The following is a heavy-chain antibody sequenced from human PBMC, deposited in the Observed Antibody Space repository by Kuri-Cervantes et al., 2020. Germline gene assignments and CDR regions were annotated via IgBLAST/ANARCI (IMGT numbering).Heavy chain of an antibody. CDR1: GFTFSTYW. V-gene: IGHV3-7*02. CDR3: ASPFRVSFDY. CDR2: IKQDGSEK. Sequence: GGSLRLSCAASGFTFSTYWMSWVRQAPGKGLEWVANIKQDGSEKYYVDSMKGRFTISRDNAKNSLYLQMNSLRAEDAAVYYCASPFRVSFDYWGRGTLVTVSS. D-gene: IGHD3-10*01. J-gene: IGHJ4*02.